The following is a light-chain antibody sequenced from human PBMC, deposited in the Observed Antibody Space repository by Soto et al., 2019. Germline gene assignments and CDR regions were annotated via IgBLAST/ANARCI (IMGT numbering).Light chain of an antibody. J-gene: IGLJ2*01. CDR1: SSDVGSYAY. CDR2: DVN. V-gene: IGLV2-14*03. Sequence: QSALTQPASVSGSPGQSITISCTGTSSDVGSYAYVSWYQQHPGKAPKLMIYDVNSRPSGVSNRFSGSKSGNTASPTSSGLHPEDEGDYYCGSYTTSSTVVFGGGTKLTVL. CDR3: GSYTTSSTVV.